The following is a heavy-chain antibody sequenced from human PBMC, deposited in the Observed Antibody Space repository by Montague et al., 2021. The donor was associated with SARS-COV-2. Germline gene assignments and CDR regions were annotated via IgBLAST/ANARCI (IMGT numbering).Heavy chain of an antibody. CDR3: AKVVDEYFDYVFPIYDDAMDD. D-gene: IGHD3-9*01. Sequence: SLRLSCAASGFTFRTFAMSWVRQAPGKGPEWVSYLSGDGGDTSYADSVKGRFTISRDNSKNTLYLQMNSLRPGDTALYYCAKVVDEYFDYVFPIYDDAMDDWGQGTKVTVSS. CDR2: LSGDGGDT. CDR1: GFTFRTFA. J-gene: IGHJ6*02. V-gene: IGHV3-23*01.